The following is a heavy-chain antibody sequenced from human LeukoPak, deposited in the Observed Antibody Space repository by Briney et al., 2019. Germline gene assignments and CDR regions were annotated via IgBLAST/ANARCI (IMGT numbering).Heavy chain of an antibody. V-gene: IGHV3-9*01. J-gene: IGHJ4*02. D-gene: IGHD2-2*01. Sequence: PGGSLRLSCAASGFTFDDYAMHWVRQAPGKGLEWVSGISWNSGSIGYADSVKGRFTISRDNAKNSLYLQMNSLRAEDSALYYCAKSGRSSTSCYCNCWGQGTLVTVSS. CDR3: AKSGRSSTSCYCNC. CDR2: ISWNSGSI. CDR1: GFTFDDYA.